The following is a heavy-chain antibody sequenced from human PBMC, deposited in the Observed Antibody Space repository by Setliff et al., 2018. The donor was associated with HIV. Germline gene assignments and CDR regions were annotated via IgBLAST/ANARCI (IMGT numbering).Heavy chain of an antibody. V-gene: IGHV3-53*01. Sequence: PGESLKISCVASGFSVSTNYINWVRQAPGKGLEWVSLIYSSGVTKYADSVKGRFTISRDNPKNTVYLHMNNLRAEDTALYYCARVQEPSYYDSSGYGNFDSWGHGTLVTVSS. CDR1: GFSVSTNY. CDR2: IYSSGVT. J-gene: IGHJ4*01. CDR3: ARVQEPSYYDSSGYGNFDS. D-gene: IGHD3-22*01.